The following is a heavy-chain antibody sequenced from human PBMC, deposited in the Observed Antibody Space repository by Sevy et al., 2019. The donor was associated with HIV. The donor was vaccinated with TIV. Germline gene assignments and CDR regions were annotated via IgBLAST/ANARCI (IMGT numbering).Heavy chain of an antibody. CDR2: ISASGRTI. J-gene: IGHJ4*02. Sequence: GRSLRLSCAASGFTFSSYEMNWVRQAPGKGLEWVSYISASGRTIYYADSVKGRFTISRDNAKNLLYLQMNSLRAEDTAVYYCARDKTAMAPDDAQDYWGQGTLVTVSS. D-gene: IGHD5-18*01. CDR3: ARDKTAMAPDDAQDY. CDR1: GFTFSSYE. V-gene: IGHV3-48*03.